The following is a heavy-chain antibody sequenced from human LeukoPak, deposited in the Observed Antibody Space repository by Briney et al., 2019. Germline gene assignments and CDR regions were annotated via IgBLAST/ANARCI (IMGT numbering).Heavy chain of an antibody. J-gene: IGHJ4*02. V-gene: IGHV4-34*01. CDR1: GGSFSGYY. D-gene: IGHD5-24*01. CDR2: INHSGST. Sequence: SETLSLTCADYGGSFSGYYWSWIRQPPGKGLEWIGEINHSGSTNYNPSLKSRVTISVDTSKNQFSLKLSSVTAADTAVYYCATRPDGYLNYWGQGTLVTVSS. CDR3: ATRPDGYLNY.